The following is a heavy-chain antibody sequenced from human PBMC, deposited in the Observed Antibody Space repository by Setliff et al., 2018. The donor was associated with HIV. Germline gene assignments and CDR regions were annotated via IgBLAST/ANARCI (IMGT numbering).Heavy chain of an antibody. CDR1: GASLSAFY. CDR2: IYSSVGT. CDR3: AGGGQWRPDY. J-gene: IGHJ4*02. D-gene: IGHD6-19*01. Sequence: SETLSLTCTVSGASLSAFYWSWIRQPPGKGLEWLGYIYSSVGTNYSPSLEGRITISLDTSKSQFSLKLTSVTAADTAIYFCAGGGQWRPDYWGLGTLVTVSS. V-gene: IGHV4-4*09.